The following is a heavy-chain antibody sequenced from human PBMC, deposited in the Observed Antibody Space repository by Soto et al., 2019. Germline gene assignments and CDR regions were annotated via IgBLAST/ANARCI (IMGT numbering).Heavy chain of an antibody. V-gene: IGHV3-66*01. CDR2: IYSGGST. Sequence: PGGSLRLSCAASGFTVSSNYMSWVRQAPGKGLEWVSVIYSGGSTYYADSVKGRFTISRDNSKNTLYLQMNSLRAEDTAVYYCARAGGGSVEAFDIWGQGTMVTVSS. CDR3: ARAGGGSVEAFDI. J-gene: IGHJ3*02. CDR1: GFTVSSNY. D-gene: IGHD2-15*01.